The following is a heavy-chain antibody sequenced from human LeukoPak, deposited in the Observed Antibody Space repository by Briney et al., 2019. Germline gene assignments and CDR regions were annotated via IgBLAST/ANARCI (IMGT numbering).Heavy chain of an antibody. CDR1: GGSITSGSYY. V-gene: IGHV4-61*01. Sequence: PSQTLSLTCTVSGGSITSGSYYWSWIRQPPGKGLEWIGYIYYSGSTNYNPSLKSRVTISVDTSKNQFSLKLSSVTAADTAVYYCARHYGIYGDPREGGYYFDYWGQGTLVTVSS. CDR3: ARHYGIYGDPREGGYYFDY. CDR2: IYYSGST. D-gene: IGHD4-17*01. J-gene: IGHJ4*02.